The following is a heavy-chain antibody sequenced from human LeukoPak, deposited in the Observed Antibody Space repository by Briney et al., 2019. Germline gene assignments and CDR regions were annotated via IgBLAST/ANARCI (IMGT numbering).Heavy chain of an antibody. V-gene: IGHV4-59*01. CDR3: ARLKLYYAFDI. CDR1: GGSISSYY. D-gene: IGHD2-2*02. J-gene: IGHJ3*02. CDR2: IHYSGST. Sequence: SETLSLTFTVSGGSISSYYWSWIRQPPGKGLEWIGYIHYSGSTNYNPSLKSRVTISVDTSKNQFSLKLSSVTAADTAVYYCARLKLYYAFDIWGQGTMVTVSS.